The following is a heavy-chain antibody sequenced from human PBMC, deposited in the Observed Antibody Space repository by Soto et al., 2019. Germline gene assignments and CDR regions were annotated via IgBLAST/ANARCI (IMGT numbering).Heavy chain of an antibody. CDR3: ARADGGSPGGY. CDR1: GYTFIGYT. Sequence: QVHLVQSGAEAKKPGASVNVSCKASGYTFIGYTLHWVRQAPGQGLEWMGWINAGNGNTKYSQKFQDRVTITRDTSASTAYMELSSLRSQDTAVYYCARADGGSPGGYWVQGTLVTVSS. J-gene: IGHJ4*02. V-gene: IGHV1-3*01. CDR2: INAGNGNT. D-gene: IGHD2-15*01.